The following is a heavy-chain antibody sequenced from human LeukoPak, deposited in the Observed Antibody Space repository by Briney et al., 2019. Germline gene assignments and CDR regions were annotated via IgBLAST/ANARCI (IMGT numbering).Heavy chain of an antibody. V-gene: IGHV3-66*01. Sequence: PGGSLGLSCAASGFTVSSNYMSWVRQAPGKGLEWVSVIYSGGSTYYADSVKGRFTISRDNSKNTLYLQMNSLRAEDTAVYYCARDSRQQPEDYGMDVWGQGTTVTVSS. CDR2: IYSGGST. D-gene: IGHD6-13*01. CDR1: GFTVSSNY. CDR3: ARDSRQQPEDYGMDV. J-gene: IGHJ6*02.